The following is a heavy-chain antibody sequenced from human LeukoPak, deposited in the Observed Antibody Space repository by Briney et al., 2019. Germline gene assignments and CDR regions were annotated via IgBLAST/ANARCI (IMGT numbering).Heavy chain of an antibody. V-gene: IGHV4-59*01. CDR3: ARGRWRIDY. Sequence: SETLSLTCTVAGGVISPYYWTWIRQPPGKGLEWIGYIYYSGSTNYNPSLKSRVTISVDTSKNQFSLKLTSVTAADTAVYYCARGRWRIDYWGQGTLVTVSS. D-gene: IGHD4-23*01. J-gene: IGHJ4*02. CDR2: IYYSGST. CDR1: GGVISPYY.